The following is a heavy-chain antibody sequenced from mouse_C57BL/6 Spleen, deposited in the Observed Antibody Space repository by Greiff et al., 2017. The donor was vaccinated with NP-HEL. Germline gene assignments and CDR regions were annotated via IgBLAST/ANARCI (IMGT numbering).Heavy chain of an antibody. CDR3: ARYDYEGAMDY. V-gene: IGHV5-17*01. Sequence: EVQLVESGGGLVKPGGSLKLSCAASGFTFSDYGMHWVRQAPEKGLEWVAYISSGSSTIYYADTVKGRFTISRDNAKNTLFLQMTSLRSEDTAMYYCARYDYEGAMDYWGQGTSVTVSS. D-gene: IGHD2-4*01. CDR2: ISSGSSTI. CDR1: GFTFSDYG. J-gene: IGHJ4*01.